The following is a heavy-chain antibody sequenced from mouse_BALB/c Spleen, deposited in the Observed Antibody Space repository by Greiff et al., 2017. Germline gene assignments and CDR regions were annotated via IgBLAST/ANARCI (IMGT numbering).Heavy chain of an antibody. D-gene: IGHD2-14*01. Sequence: QVQLQQSGAELVRPGVSVKISCKGSGYTFTDYAMHWVKQSHAKSLEWIGVISTYYGDASYNQKFKGKATMTVDKSSSTAYMQLNSLTSEDSAVYYCARSGRYDDWYFDVWGAGTTVTVSS. CDR1: GYTFTDYA. V-gene: IGHV1S137*01. J-gene: IGHJ1*01. CDR3: ARSGRYDDWYFDV. CDR2: ISTYYGDA.